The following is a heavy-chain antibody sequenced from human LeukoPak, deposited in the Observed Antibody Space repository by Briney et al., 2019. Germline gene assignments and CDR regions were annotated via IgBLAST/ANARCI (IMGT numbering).Heavy chain of an antibody. CDR3: ARLKIAVAGTGCFDY. J-gene: IGHJ4*02. V-gene: IGHV4-59*01. Sequence: SETLSLTCAVYGGSFSGYYWSWIRQPPGKGLEWIGYIYYSGSTNYNPSLKSRVTISVDTSKNQFSLKLSSVTAADTAVYYCARLKIAVAGTGCFDYWGQGTLVTVSS. D-gene: IGHD6-19*01. CDR2: IYYSGST. CDR1: GGSFSGYY.